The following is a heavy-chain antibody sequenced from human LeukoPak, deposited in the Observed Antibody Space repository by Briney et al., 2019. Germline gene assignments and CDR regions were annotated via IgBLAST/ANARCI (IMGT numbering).Heavy chain of an antibody. Sequence: SETLSLTCNVSGASISTYYWSWIRQPPGKGLEWIGYIYYSGSTHYNPSLESRVTIATDTSENQFSLKLSSVTAADTAVYYCASGPYPAAGTDHQFDYWGQGTLVTVSS. CDR1: GASISTYY. CDR3: ASGPYPAAGTDHQFDY. J-gene: IGHJ4*02. V-gene: IGHV4-59*01. D-gene: IGHD6-13*01. CDR2: IYYSGST.